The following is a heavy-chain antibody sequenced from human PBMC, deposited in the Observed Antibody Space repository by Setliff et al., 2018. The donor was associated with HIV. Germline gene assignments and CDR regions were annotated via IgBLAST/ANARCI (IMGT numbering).Heavy chain of an antibody. CDR2: IRYDGSNK. J-gene: IGHJ4*02. CDR3: ARDRYSGSSTDY. Sequence: PGGSLRLSCAASGFIFSSYGMHWVRQAPGKGLEWVAFIRYDGSNKYYADSVKGRFTISRDNSKNTLYLQMNSLRAEDTAVYYCARDRYSGSSTDYWGQGTLVTVSS. V-gene: IGHV3-30*02. D-gene: IGHD1-26*01. CDR1: GFIFSSYG.